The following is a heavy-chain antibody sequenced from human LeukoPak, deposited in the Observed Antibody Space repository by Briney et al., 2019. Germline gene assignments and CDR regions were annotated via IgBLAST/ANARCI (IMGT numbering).Heavy chain of an antibody. CDR3: ARDGQQWLVLAY. CDR2: IYYSVST. CDR1: GGSISSSSYY. J-gene: IGHJ4*02. V-gene: IGHV4-39*07. Sequence: SETLSLTCTVSGGSISSSSYYWGWIRQPPGKGLEWIGSIYYSVSTYYNPSLKSRVTISVDTSKNQFSLKLSSVTAADTAVYYCARDGQQWLVLAYWGQGTLVTVSS. D-gene: IGHD6-19*01.